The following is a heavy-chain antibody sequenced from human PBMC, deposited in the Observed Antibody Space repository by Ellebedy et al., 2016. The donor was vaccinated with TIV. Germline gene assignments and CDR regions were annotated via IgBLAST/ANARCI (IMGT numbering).Heavy chain of an antibody. CDR3: ARFVRATKAFDI. Sequence: MPSETLSLTCTVSGGSISSSSYYWGWISLPPGKGLEWFGNIYYSGSTYYNPSLQSRVTISVDTYKNQFYLRLNSVTAADTAVYYCARFVRATKAFDIWGQGTMVTVSS. CDR2: IYYSGST. CDR1: GGSISSSSYY. D-gene: IGHD5-12*01. V-gene: IGHV4-39*07. J-gene: IGHJ3*02.